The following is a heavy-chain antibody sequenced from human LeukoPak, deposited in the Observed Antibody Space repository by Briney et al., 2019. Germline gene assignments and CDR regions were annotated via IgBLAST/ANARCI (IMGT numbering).Heavy chain of an antibody. J-gene: IGHJ4*02. D-gene: IGHD2-15*01. V-gene: IGHV4-34*01. Sequence: SETLSLTCAVYGGSFSGYYWSWIRQPPGKGLEWIGEINHSGSTNYNPSLKSRVTISVDTSKNQFSLKLSSVTAADTAVYYCADVGGSGLGLSAWGQGTLVTVSS. CDR3: ADVGGSGLGLSA. CDR1: GGSFSGYY. CDR2: INHSGST.